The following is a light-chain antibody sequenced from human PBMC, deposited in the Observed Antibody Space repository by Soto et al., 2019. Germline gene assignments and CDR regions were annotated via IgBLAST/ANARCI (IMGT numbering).Light chain of an antibody. CDR2: EGS. J-gene: IGLJ1*01. V-gene: IGLV2-14*01. CDR3: SSYTVSETRV. CDR1: SSDDGCYNY. Sequence: QSALTQHDSVSGSHGQSIPIACTGSSSDDGCYNYVSWYQQYPVKAPKLMISEGSNRPSGVPNRFSGSKSGYTASLTISGLQAEDEAYDCCSSYTVSETRVLGTRTKLAVL.